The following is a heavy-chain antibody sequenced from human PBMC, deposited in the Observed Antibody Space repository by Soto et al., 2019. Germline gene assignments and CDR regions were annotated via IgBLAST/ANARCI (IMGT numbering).Heavy chain of an antibody. CDR3: ARELLWFGESPWFDP. CDR1: SGSFSGYY. J-gene: IGHJ5*02. D-gene: IGHD3-10*01. Sequence: PSETLSLTCSIYSGSFSGYYWSWIRQPPGKGLEWIGEISQSGNTNYSPSLKSRVSMSVDTSKNQFSLKLSSVTAADTAVYYCARELLWFGESPWFDPWGQGTLVTVSS. V-gene: IGHV4-34*01. CDR2: ISQSGNT.